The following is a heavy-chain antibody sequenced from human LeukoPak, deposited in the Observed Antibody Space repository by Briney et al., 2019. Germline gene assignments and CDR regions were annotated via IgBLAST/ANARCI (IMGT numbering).Heavy chain of an antibody. D-gene: IGHD3-3*01. J-gene: IGHJ4*02. Sequence: GGSLRLSCAASGFTFSSYAMSWVRQAPGKGLESVSAISGSGGSTYYADSVKGRFTISRDNSKNTLYLQMNSLRAEDTAVYYCAKDRFGVVTKLGYWGQGTLVTVSS. CDR3: AKDRFGVVTKLGY. CDR2: ISGSGGST. CDR1: GFTFSSYA. V-gene: IGHV3-23*01.